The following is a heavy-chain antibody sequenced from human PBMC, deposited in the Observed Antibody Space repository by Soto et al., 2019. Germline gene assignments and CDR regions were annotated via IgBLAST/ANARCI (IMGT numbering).Heavy chain of an antibody. Sequence: RGSLLLSCASYVFTFSSYSIHRVRQAPGRGLEWVSAITRNSDIYYADSVEGRFTISIDNANNSVSLQMDSLRAEDTAFYYCAREETAWHLAYGLDAWGQGTPVTVSS. CDR3: AREETAWHLAYGLDA. D-gene: IGHD2-21*02. CDR2: ITRNSDI. J-gene: IGHJ6*01. V-gene: IGHV3-21*01. CDR1: VFTFSSYS.